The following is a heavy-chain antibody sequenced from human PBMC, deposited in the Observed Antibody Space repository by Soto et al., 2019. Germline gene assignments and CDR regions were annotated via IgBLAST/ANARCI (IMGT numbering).Heavy chain of an antibody. J-gene: IGHJ4*02. CDR1: GFTFSSYS. CDR2: ISSSSSYI. V-gene: IGHV3-21*01. CDR3: ARDQPGYYDSSGYYLYYRYYFDY. D-gene: IGHD3-22*01. Sequence: PGGSLRLSCAASGFTFSSYSMNWVRQAPGKGLEWVSSISSSSSYIYYADSVKGRFTISRDNAKNSLYLQMNSLRAEDTAVYYCARDQPGYYDSSGYYLYYRYYFDYWGQGTLVTVSS.